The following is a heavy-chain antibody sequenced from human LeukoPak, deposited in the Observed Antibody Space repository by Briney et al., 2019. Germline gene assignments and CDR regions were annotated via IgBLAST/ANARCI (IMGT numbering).Heavy chain of an antibody. V-gene: IGHV3-11*05. CDR2: ISSSSSYT. Sequence: GGSLRLSCAASGFTFSDYYTSWIRQAPGKGLEWVSYISSSSSYTNYADSVKGRFTISRDNAKNSLYLQMNSLRAEDTAVYYCARDMAAAAGTGMVDYWGQGTLVTVSS. J-gene: IGHJ4*02. D-gene: IGHD6-13*01. CDR1: GFTFSDYY. CDR3: ARDMAAAAGTGMVDY.